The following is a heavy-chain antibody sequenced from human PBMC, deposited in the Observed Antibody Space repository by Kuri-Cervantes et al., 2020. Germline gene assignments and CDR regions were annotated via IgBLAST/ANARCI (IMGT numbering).Heavy chain of an antibody. CDR3: ARALGSSSWYGTFDY. Sequence: ASVKVSCKASGGTFSSYAISWVRQAPGQGLEWMGWINAGNGNTKYSQKFQGRVTITRDTSASTAYMELSSLRSEDTAVYYCARALGSSSWYGTFDYWGQGTLVTVSS. J-gene: IGHJ4*02. D-gene: IGHD6-13*01. CDR2: INAGNGNT. V-gene: IGHV1-3*01. CDR1: GGTFSSYA.